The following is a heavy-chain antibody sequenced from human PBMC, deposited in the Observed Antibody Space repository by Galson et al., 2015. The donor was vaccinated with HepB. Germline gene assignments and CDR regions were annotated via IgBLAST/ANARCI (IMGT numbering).Heavy chain of an antibody. CDR2: ISGSGGST. Sequence: SLRLSCAASGFTFSSYAMSWVRQAPGKGLEWVSAISGSGGSTYYADSVKGRFTISRDNSKNTLYLQMNSLRAEDTAVYYCAKSEGATEGGYMDVWGKGTTVTVSS. D-gene: IGHD1-26*01. V-gene: IGHV3-23*01. J-gene: IGHJ6*03. CDR3: AKSEGATEGGYMDV. CDR1: GFTFSSYA.